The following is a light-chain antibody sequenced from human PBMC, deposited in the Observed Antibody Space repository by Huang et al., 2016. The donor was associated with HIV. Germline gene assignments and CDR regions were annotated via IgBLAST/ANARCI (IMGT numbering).Light chain of an antibody. J-gene: IGKJ3*01. CDR1: QSVRSN. CDR3: QQYNNWPPT. V-gene: IGKV3-15*01. CDR2: GAA. Sequence: EIVLTQSPAPLSVSPGERATLSCRASQSVRSNLARYPQKPGQAPRLIYYGAASRATGIPARFSGSGSGTEFTLTISSLQSEDFAVYYCQQYNNWPPTFGPGTKVDIK.